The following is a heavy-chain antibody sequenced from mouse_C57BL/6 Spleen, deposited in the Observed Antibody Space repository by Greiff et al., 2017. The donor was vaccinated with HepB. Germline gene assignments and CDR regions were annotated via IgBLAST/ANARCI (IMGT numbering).Heavy chain of an antibody. CDR1: GYAFSSSW. D-gene: IGHD1-1*01. Sequence: QVQLQQSGPELVKPGASVKISCKASGYAFSSSWMNWVKQRPGKGLEWIGRIYPGDGDTNYNGKFKGKATLTADKSSSTAYMQLSSLTSEDSAVYFCARRGSGTVVSQKAMDYWGQGTSVTVSS. CDR2: IYPGDGDT. CDR3: ARRGSGTVVSQKAMDY. J-gene: IGHJ4*01. V-gene: IGHV1-82*01.